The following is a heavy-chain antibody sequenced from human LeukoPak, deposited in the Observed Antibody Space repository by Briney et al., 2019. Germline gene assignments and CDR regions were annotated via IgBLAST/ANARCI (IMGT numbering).Heavy chain of an antibody. CDR3: ARGRGAYMDV. CDR1: GFTFSSYD. Sequence: GGSLRLSCAASGFTFSSYDMHWVRHVTGKSLEWVSTIGTAGDTFYPGSVMGRFTISRENAKNSLYLQINSLRAGDTAVYYCARGRGAYMDVWGKGTTVTISS. J-gene: IGHJ6*03. V-gene: IGHV3-13*01. CDR2: IGTAGDT. D-gene: IGHD3-10*01.